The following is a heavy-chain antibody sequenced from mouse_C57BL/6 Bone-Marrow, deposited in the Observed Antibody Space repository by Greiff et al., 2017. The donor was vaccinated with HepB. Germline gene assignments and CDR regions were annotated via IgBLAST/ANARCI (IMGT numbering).Heavy chain of an antibody. V-gene: IGHV14-4*01. CDR3: TTYCCSSRYLAV. D-gene: IGHD1-1*01. Sequence: VQLQQSGAELVKPGASVKLSCTASGFTFKDYCMPWVKQRPDQGLEWIGGIDPDSGDTDYASKFQGKATITADTSSNTACLQLSSLTSEDTAVYYCTTYCCSSRYLAVWGQGTTLTVSS. J-gene: IGHJ2*01. CDR2: IDPDSGDT. CDR1: GFTFKDYC.